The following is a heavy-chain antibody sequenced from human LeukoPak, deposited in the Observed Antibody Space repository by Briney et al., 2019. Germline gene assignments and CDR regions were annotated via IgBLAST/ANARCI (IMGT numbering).Heavy chain of an antibody. CDR1: GYTFTSYG. V-gene: IGHV1-18*01. D-gene: IGHD1/OR15-1a*01. CDR3: ARDTGPWEHRGNVPGDY. CDR2: ISAYNGNT. J-gene: IGHJ4*02. Sequence: ASVKVSCKASGYTFTSYGISWVRQAPGQGLEWMGWISAYNGNTNYAQKLQGRVTMTTDTSTSTAYMELRSLRSDDTAVYYCARDTGPWEHRGNVPGDYWGQGTLVTVSS.